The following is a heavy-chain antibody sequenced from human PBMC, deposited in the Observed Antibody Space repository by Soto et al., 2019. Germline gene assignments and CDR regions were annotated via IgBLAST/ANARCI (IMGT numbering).Heavy chain of an antibody. J-gene: IGHJ6*02. CDR3: ARDRQTEGMDV. Sequence: EVQLVETGGGLVQPGGSLRLSWETSGFIVSSNYMTWVRQAPGKGLEWVSGIYIGGGTYYADSVKGRFTISRDSSKNTLYLQMNSLRAEDTAVYYCARDRQTEGMDVWGQGTTVTVSS. CDR1: GFIVSSNY. V-gene: IGHV3-53*05. CDR2: IYIGGGT.